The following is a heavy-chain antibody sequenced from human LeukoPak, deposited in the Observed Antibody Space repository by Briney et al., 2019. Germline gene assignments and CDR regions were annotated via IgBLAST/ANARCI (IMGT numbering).Heavy chain of an antibody. CDR2: IYYSGST. CDR1: GGSLSITSYY. J-gene: IGHJ5*02. CDR3: ARVRGYCSSTSCYTTWFDP. V-gene: IGHV4-61*01. D-gene: IGHD2-2*02. Sequence: SETLSLTCTVSGGSLSITSYYWGWIRQPPGKGLEWIGYIYYSGSTNYNPSLKSRVTISVDTSKNQFSLKLSSVTAADTAVYYCARVRGYCSSTSCYTTWFDPWGQGTLVTVSS.